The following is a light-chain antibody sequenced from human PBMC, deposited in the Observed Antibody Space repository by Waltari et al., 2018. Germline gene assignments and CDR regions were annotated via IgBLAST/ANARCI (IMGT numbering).Light chain of an antibody. CDR2: AAS. Sequence: EIVFTHSPGTLSFSPGERATPSCRASQSISSTYLAWYQQKPGQAPRLLIYAASSRATGIPDRFSGSGSGTDFTLTINRLEPEDFAVYYCQQSDTSSVTFGQGTRLEIK. V-gene: IGKV3-20*01. CDR1: QSISSTY. J-gene: IGKJ5*01. CDR3: QQSDTSSVT.